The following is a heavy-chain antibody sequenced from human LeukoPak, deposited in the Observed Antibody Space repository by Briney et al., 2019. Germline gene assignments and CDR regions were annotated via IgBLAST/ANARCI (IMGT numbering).Heavy chain of an antibody. D-gene: IGHD3-3*01. V-gene: IGHV1-69*05. CDR2: IIPIFGTA. CDR1: GVTFSSYA. Sequence: GASLRVSCKASGVTFSSYAISWVRQAPGQGLEWMGGIIPIFGTANYAQKFQGRVTITTDESTSTAYMELSSLRSEDTAVYYCAGNTIFGVVIIPRGFDYWGQGTLVTVSS. J-gene: IGHJ4*02. CDR3: AGNTIFGVVIIPRGFDY.